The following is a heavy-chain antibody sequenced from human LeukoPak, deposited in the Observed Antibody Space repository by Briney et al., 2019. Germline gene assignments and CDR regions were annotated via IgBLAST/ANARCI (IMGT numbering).Heavy chain of an antibody. V-gene: IGHV4-38-2*02. CDR2: IYHSGST. J-gene: IGHJ3*01. CDR3: ASAYSGSYPGD. Sequence: TSETLSLTCTVSGYSISSGYYWGWIRQPPGKGPEWIGSIYHSGSTYYNPSLKSRVTISVDTSKNQFSLKLSSVTAADTAVYYCASAYSGSYPGDWGQGTMVTVSS. CDR1: GYSISSGYY. D-gene: IGHD1-26*01.